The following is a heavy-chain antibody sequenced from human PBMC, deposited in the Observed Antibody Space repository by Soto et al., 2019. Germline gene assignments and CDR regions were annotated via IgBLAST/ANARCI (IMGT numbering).Heavy chain of an antibody. CDR2: MNPKSGNT. CDR1: GYTFTSYD. J-gene: IGHJ5*02. V-gene: IGHV1-8*01. D-gene: IGHD2-15*01. CDR3: ARPGYCSGGTCQYWFDP. Sequence: QVQLVQSGAEVKKPGASVKVSCKASGYTFTSYDMNWVRQATGQGLEWIGWMNPKSGNTGYAQKCQGRVTMTRNTSISTAYMALSSLRSDDTAVYYCARPGYCSGGTCQYWFDPWGQGTLVTVSS.